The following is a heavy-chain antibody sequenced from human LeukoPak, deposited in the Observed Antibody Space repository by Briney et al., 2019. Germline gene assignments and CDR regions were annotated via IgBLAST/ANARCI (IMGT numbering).Heavy chain of an antibody. CDR3: ARERRRIVVVPAANRVFDP. CDR2: MNPNSGNT. V-gene: IGHV1-8*01. D-gene: IGHD2-2*01. Sequence: GASVKVSCKASGYTFTSYDIHWVRQATGQGLEWMGWMNPNSGNTGYAQKFQGRVTMTRNTSISTAYMELSRLRSDDTAVYYCARERRRIVVVPAANRVFDPWGQGTLVTVSS. J-gene: IGHJ5*02. CDR1: GYTFTSYD.